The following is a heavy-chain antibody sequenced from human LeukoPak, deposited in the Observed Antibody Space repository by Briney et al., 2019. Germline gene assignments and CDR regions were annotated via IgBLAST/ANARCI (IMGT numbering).Heavy chain of an antibody. D-gene: IGHD3-10*01. J-gene: IGHJ4*02. V-gene: IGHV4-30-4*08. Sequence: PSETLSLTCTVSGVSTKTYYYWSWIRQPPGKGLEWIGYIYYSGSTYYNPSLKSRVTISVDTSKNQFSLKLSSVTAADTAVYYCAQALYGSGSYLIGYWGQGTLVTVSS. CDR1: GVSTKTYYY. CDR2: IYYSGST. CDR3: AQALYGSGSYLIGY.